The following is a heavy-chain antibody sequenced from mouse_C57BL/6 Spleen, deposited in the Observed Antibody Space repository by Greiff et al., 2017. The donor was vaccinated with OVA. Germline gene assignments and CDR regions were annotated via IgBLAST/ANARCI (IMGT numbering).Heavy chain of an antibody. Sequence: VQLQQPGTELVKPGASVKLSCKASGYTFTSYWMHWVKQRPGQGLEWIGNINPSNGGTNYTEKFKSKATLTVDKSSSTAYMQLSSLTSEDSAVYYCARGAAQALYAMDYWGQGTSVTVSS. CDR2: INPSNGGT. CDR1: GYTFTSYW. CDR3: ARGAAQALYAMDY. J-gene: IGHJ4*01. V-gene: IGHV1-53*01. D-gene: IGHD3-2*02.